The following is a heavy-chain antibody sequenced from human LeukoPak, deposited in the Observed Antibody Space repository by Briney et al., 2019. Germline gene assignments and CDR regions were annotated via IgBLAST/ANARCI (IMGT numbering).Heavy chain of an antibody. CDR2: IYHNGTT. Sequence: SETLSLTCAVSGYSINNGYYWGWIRQPPGKGLEWIGSIYHNGTTYYNPSLKSRVTISVDTSKNQFSLKLSSVTAADTAVYYCARHSGTYPRWFDYWGQGTLVTVSS. V-gene: IGHV4-38-2*01. D-gene: IGHD1-26*01. CDR1: GYSINNGYY. CDR3: ARHSGTYPRWFDY. J-gene: IGHJ4*02.